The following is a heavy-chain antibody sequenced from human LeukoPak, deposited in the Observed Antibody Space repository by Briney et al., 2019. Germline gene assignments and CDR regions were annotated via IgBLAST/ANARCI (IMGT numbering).Heavy chain of an antibody. CDR2: IKSEIDGGAT. CDR3: TTYGSGSYYKWGYYFDY. Sequence: PGGSLRLSCAASGFTFSNAWMSWVRQAPGKGLEWVGRIKSEIDGGATDYAAPVKGRFTISRDDSKNTLYLQMNSLKTEDTAVYYCTTYGSGSYYKWGYYFDYWGQGTLVTVSS. V-gene: IGHV3-15*01. CDR1: GFTFSNAW. J-gene: IGHJ4*02. D-gene: IGHD3-10*01.